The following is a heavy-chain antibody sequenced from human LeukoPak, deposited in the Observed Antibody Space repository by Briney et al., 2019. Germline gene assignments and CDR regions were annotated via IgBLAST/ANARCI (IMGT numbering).Heavy chain of an antibody. J-gene: IGHJ4*02. CDR2: ISAYNGNT. Sequence: ASVKVSCKASGYTFTSYGISWVRQAPGQGLEWMGWISAYNGNTNYAQKLQGRVTMTTDTSTSTAYMELSSLRSEDTAVYYCARVRGELQPFDYWGQGTLVTVSS. D-gene: IGHD1-26*01. V-gene: IGHV1-18*01. CDR3: ARVRGELQPFDY. CDR1: GYTFTSYG.